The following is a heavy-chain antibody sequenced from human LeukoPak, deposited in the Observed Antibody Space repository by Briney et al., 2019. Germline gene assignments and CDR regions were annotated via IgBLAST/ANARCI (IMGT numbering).Heavy chain of an antibody. CDR2: ISYDGSNK. Sequence: GGSLRLSCAASGFTFSSYAMHWVRQAPGKGLEWVAVISYDGSNKYYADSVKGRFTISRDNSKNTLYLRMNSLRAEDTAVYYCASDLITMIAVSNAFDIWGQGTMVTVSS. V-gene: IGHV3-30-3*01. D-gene: IGHD3-22*01. CDR3: ASDLITMIAVSNAFDI. CDR1: GFTFSSYA. J-gene: IGHJ3*02.